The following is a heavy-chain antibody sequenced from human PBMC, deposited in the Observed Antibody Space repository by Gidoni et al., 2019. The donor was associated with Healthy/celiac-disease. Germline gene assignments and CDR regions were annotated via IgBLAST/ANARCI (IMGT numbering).Heavy chain of an antibody. J-gene: IGHJ5*02. CDR1: GGSFSGYY. CDR2: INHRAST. Sequence: QVQLQQWGAGLWKPAETLSITCAVYGGSFSGYYWSWVRQPPGKGLEWIGEINHRASTNYNPSLKRRVTISVDTSKIHFSLKLSSVTASDTAVYSCARRGLGYCSSTSCRIRNWFDPWCQGTLVTVSS. CDR3: ARRGLGYCSSTSCRIRNWFDP. D-gene: IGHD2-2*01. V-gene: IGHV4-34*01.